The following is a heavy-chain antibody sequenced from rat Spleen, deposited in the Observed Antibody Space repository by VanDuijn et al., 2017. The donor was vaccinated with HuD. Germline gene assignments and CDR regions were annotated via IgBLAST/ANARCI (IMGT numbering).Heavy chain of an antibody. CDR1: GDSISSNF. CDR2: ISYSGST. D-gene: IGHD1-1*01. V-gene: IGHV3-1*01. J-gene: IGHJ2*01. Sequence: EVQLQESGPGLVKPSQSLSLTCSFTGDSISSNFWGWIRKFPGNKMEWMGYISYSGSTDYNPSLKSRISITRATSKNQFFLQLNSVTTEDTATYYCARYRGSLQWPFDYWGQGVMVTVSS. CDR3: ARYRGSLQWPFDY.